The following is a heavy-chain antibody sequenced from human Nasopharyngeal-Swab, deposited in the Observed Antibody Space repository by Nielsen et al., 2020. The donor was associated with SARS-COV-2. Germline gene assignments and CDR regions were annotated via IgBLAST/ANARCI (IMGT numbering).Heavy chain of an antibody. CDR3: AKEQQWLEGFDY. J-gene: IGHJ4*02. CDR1: GFTFSSYA. V-gene: IGHV3-23*01. CDR2: ISGSGGST. D-gene: IGHD6-19*01. Sequence: GESLKISCAASGFTFSSYAMSWVRQAPGKGLEWVSAISGSGGSTYYADSVKGRFTISRDNSKNTLYLQMNSLRAEDTAVYYCAKEQQWLEGFDYWGQGTLVTVSS.